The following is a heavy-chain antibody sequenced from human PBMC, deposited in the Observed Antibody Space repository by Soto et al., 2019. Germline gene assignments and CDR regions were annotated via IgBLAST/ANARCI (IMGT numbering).Heavy chain of an antibody. CDR3: ARGGWSSSFYYYYYGMDV. V-gene: IGHV3-30-3*01. J-gene: IGHJ6*02. CDR2: ISYDGSNK. Sequence: GGSLRLSCAASGFTFSSYAMHWVRQAPGKGLEWVAVISYDGSNKYYADSVKGRFTISRDNSKNTLYLQMNSLRAEDTAVYYCARGGWSSSFYYYYYGMDVWGQGTTVTVSS. D-gene: IGHD6-6*01. CDR1: GFTFSSYA.